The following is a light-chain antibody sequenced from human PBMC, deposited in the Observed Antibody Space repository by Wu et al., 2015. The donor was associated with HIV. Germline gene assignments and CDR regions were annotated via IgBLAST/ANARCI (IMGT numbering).Light chain of an antibody. J-gene: IGKJ3*01. CDR1: QSVGTK. Sequence: VSPGARVSLSCRASQSVGTKVAWYQQRFGQSPRLLIHGASTRASGVPARFSGSGSETDFALTISSLQSEDVGVYFCQQYKDWPPFTFGPGTAVEIK. V-gene: IGKV3-15*01. CDR2: GAS. CDR3: QQYKDWPPFT.